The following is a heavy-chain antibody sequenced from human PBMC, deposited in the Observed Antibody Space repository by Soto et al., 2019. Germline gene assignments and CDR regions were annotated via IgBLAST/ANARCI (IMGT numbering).Heavy chain of an antibody. CDR3: ARGSKGVYYYDSSGYDY. Sequence: PSETLSLTCTVSGGSISSGGYYWSWIRQHPGKGLEWIGYIYYSGSTYYNPSLKSRVTISVDTSKNQFSLKLSSVTAADTAVYYCARGSKGVYYYDSSGYDYWGQGTLVTVSS. CDR2: IYYSGST. D-gene: IGHD3-22*01. J-gene: IGHJ4*02. V-gene: IGHV4-31*03. CDR1: GGSISSGGYY.